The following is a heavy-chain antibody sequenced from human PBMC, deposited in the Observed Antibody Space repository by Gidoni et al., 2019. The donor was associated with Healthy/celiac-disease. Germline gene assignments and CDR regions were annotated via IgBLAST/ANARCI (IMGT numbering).Heavy chain of an antibody. D-gene: IGHD6-13*01. J-gene: IGHJ4*02. CDR1: GFTFSDYY. Sequence: QVKLVESGGGLVKPGGSLRLSCTASGFTFSDYYMKWIRQAPGKGLEWVSFISSLGTTIYYSDSVKGRFTVSRDNAKNSLYLQMNSLPPGDTAVYYCARDIYGYSSDYWGQGTLVTVSS. CDR3: ARDIYGYSSDY. CDR2: ISSLGTTI. V-gene: IGHV3-11*01.